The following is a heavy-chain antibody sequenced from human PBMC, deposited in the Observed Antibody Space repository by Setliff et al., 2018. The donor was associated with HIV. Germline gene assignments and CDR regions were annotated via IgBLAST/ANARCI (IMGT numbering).Heavy chain of an antibody. Sequence: ASVKVSCKASGYSFTDYYIHWVRQAPGQGLEWMGWINPKSDGTNYAQKFQGWITMTRDTSTNTVYMELSGLRSEDTALYYCALDLPGPAITSGWMKNWFDPWGQGTLVTVSS. CDR1: GYSFTDYY. J-gene: IGHJ5*02. V-gene: IGHV1-2*04. CDR3: ALDLPGPAITSGWMKNWFDP. D-gene: IGHD6-19*01. CDR2: INPKSDGT.